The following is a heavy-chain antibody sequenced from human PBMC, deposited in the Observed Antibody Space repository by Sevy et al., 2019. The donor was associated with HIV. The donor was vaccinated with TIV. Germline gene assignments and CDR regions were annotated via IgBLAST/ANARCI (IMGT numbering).Heavy chain of an antibody. J-gene: IGHJ4*02. V-gene: IGHV1-2*02. CDR1: GYTFTGYY. CDR3: VRDDRDGYFEY. Sequence: VSVKVSCKASGYTFTGYYMHWMRQAPGQGLEWMGWINPDSGGPTYAPRFQGRVTLTRDTSISTAYMDLSRLKSDDTAVYYCVRDDRDGYFEYWGQGTLVTVSS. CDR2: INPDSGGP.